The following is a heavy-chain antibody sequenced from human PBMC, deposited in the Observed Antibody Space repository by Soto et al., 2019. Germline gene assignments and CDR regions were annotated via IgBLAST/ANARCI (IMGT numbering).Heavy chain of an antibody. D-gene: IGHD3-9*01. Sequence: QVQLVQSGPEVTMPGASVKVSCKTSGYTFTAYGLAWLRQAPGQRPEWLVWVGTDNANTNYAEKFQGRVTMTSDRSTTTTYMELRSLRSDDTAVYYCARELNTDPTAYYSFAYCGQGTLVTVSS. J-gene: IGHJ4*02. CDR1: GYTFTAYG. CDR3: ARELNTDPTAYYSFAY. V-gene: IGHV1-18*01. CDR2: VGTDNANT.